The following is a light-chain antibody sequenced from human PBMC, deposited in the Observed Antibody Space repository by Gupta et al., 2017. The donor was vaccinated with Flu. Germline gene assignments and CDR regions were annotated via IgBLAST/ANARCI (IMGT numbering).Light chain of an antibody. Sequence: VIVGQPASISGRSSQGLVHNDGRAYLNWFQQRPGQSPRRLFYESSARDSGVPDRFSGSGSDTDFTLKISRVEPEDVAIYYCRQGKHWPWTFGQGTKVEVK. CDR2: ESS. CDR1: QGLVHNDGRAY. J-gene: IGKJ1*01. CDR3: RQGKHWPWT. V-gene: IGKV2-30*02.